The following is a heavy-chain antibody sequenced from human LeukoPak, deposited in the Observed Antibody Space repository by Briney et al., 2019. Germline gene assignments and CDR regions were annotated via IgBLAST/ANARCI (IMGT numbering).Heavy chain of an antibody. V-gene: IGHV1-69*05. Sequence: SVKVSCKASGGTFSSYAISWVRQAPGQGLEWMGGIIPIFGTANYAQKFQGRVTITTDESTSTAYMELSSLRSEDTAVYYCARGSLEWQEKEIFDYWGQGTLVTVSS. CDR3: ARGSLEWQEKEIFDY. CDR2: IIPIFGTA. J-gene: IGHJ4*02. CDR1: GGTFSSYA. D-gene: IGHD3-3*01.